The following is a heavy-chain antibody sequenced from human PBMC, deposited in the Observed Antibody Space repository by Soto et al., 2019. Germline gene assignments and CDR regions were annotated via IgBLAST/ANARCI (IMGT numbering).Heavy chain of an antibody. CDR3: AHPRMYNWNYVVWFDP. D-gene: IGHD1-7*01. CDR1: GFSVSTSGVG. Sequence: SGPTLVNPTQTLRLTCTFSGFSVSTSGVGVGWIRQPPGKALEWLALIYWNDDKRYSPSLKSRLTITKDTSKNQVVLTMTNMDPVDTATYYCAHPRMYNWNYVVWFDPWGQGTLVTVSS. J-gene: IGHJ5*02. V-gene: IGHV2-5*01. CDR2: IYWNDDK.